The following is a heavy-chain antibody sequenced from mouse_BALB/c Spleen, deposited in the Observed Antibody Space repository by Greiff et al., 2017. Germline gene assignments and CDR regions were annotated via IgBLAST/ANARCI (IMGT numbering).Heavy chain of an antibody. J-gene: IGHJ3*01. CDR3: ARGDGSSSFAY. CDR1: GYTFTSYW. CDR2: IYPGDGDT. Sequence: QVQLKESGAELARPGASVKLSCKASGYTFTSYWMQWVKQRPGQGLEWIGAIYPGDGDTRYTQKFKGKATLTADKSSSTAYMQLSSLASEDSAVYDCARGDGSSSFAYWGQGTLVTVSA. D-gene: IGHD1-1*01. V-gene: IGHV1-87*01.